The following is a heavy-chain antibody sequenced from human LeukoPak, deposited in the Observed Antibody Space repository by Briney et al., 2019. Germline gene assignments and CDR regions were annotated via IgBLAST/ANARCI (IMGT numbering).Heavy chain of an antibody. Sequence: ASVKVSCKVSGYTLTELSMHWVRQAPGKGLEWMGCFDPEDGETIYAQKFQGRVTMTEDTSTDTAYMELSSLRSEDTAVYYCATTASGTTYAFDIWGQGTMVTVSS. D-gene: IGHD1-1*01. CDR3: ATTASGTTYAFDI. V-gene: IGHV1-24*01. J-gene: IGHJ3*02. CDR1: GYTLTELS. CDR2: FDPEDGET.